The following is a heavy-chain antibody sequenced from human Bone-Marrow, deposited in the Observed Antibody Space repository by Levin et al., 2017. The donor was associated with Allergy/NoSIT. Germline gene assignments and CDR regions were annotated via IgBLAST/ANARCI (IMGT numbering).Heavy chain of an antibody. CDR1: GYTFISYY. D-gene: IGHD2-2*01. CDR3: ARDGLVGLWSSCYAY. V-gene: IGHV1-46*01. J-gene: IGHJ4*01. CDR2: FNPSGGSA. Sequence: ASVKVSCKASGYTFISYYIHWVRQAPGQGLELMGIFNPSGGSASYSQKFQGRVTMTRDTSTSTVYMELSSLRSEDTAVYYCARDGLVGLWSSCYAYWGQGTLVTVSS.